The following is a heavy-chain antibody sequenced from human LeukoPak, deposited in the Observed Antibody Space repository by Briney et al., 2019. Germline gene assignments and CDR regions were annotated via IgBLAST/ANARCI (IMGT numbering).Heavy chain of an antibody. Sequence: GASLQISCKGSGYKFTSYWIGWVRQLPGKGLVYMGSIYPGDSNTRYSPSFQGQVTISADTSNSTASLQWSSLKASATAMYYCARHRPTLSGLRLQICDIWRRGTML. V-gene: IGHV5-51*01. CDR1: GYKFTSYW. J-gene: IGHJ3*02. CDR3: ARHRPTLSGLRLQICDI. CDR2: IYPGDSNT. D-gene: IGHD5-24*01.